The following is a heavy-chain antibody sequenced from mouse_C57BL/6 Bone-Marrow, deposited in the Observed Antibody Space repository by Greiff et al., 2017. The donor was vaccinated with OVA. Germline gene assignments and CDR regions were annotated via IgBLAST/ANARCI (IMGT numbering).Heavy chain of an antibody. Sequence: QVQLQQPGAELVKPGASVKLSCKASGYTFTSYWMPWVKQRPGQGLEWIGEIDPSDSYTNYNQKFKGKATLTVDTSSSPAYMQLSSLTSEDSAVYYCARCTTVVAPTDWGQGTLVTVSA. CDR1: GYTFTSYW. CDR3: ARCTTVVAPTD. V-gene: IGHV1-50*01. J-gene: IGHJ3*01. D-gene: IGHD1-1*01. CDR2: IDPSDSYT.